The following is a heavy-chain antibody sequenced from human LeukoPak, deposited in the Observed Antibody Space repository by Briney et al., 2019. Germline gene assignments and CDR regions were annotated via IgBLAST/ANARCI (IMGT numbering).Heavy chain of an antibody. V-gene: IGHV3-30-3*01. CDR1: GFTFSSYP. Sequence: GGSLRLSCAASGFTFSSYPLHWVRQAPGKGLEWVTLISYDGSKIYYADSVKGRFSISRDNSKNTLYLQMNSLRAEDTAVYYCAKEEGYWGQGTLVTVSS. J-gene: IGHJ4*02. CDR2: ISYDGSKI. CDR3: AKEEGY.